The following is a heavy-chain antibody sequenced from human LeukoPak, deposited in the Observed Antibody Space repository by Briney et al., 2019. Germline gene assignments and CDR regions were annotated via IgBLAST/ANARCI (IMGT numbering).Heavy chain of an antibody. D-gene: IGHD3-22*01. V-gene: IGHV5-51*01. CDR3: AKGTYYYDSSGYSHGANFDY. CDR1: GYSFTSYW. Sequence: GGSLKISCKGSGYSFTSYWIGWVRQMPGKGLEWMGIIYPGDSDTRYSPSFQGQVTISADKSISTAYLQWSSLKASDTAMYYCAKGTYYYDSSGYSHGANFDYWGQGTLVTVSS. CDR2: IYPGDSDT. J-gene: IGHJ4*02.